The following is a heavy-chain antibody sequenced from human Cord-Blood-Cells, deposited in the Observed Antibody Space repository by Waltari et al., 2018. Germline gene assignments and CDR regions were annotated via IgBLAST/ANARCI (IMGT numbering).Heavy chain of an antibody. D-gene: IGHD2-15*01. J-gene: IGHJ4*02. Sequence: EVQLVESGGGLVQPGGSLRLSCAASGSTFCSYVTTWVRQAPGKGLEWVANIKQDGSEKYYVDSVKGRFTISRDNAKNSLYLQMNSLRAEDTAVYYCARSSGGTLDYWGQGTLVTVSS. V-gene: IGHV3-7*01. CDR2: IKQDGSEK. CDR3: ARSSGGTLDY. CDR1: GSTFCSYV.